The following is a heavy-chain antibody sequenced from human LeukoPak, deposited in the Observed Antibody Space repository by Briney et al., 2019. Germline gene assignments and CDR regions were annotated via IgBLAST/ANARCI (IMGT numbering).Heavy chain of an antibody. CDR2: ISSSSSYI. D-gene: IGHD1-26*01. V-gene: IGHV3-21*01. J-gene: IGHJ4*02. Sequence: GGSLRLSCAASGFTFSSYSMTWVRQAPGKGLEWVSSISSSSSYIYYADSVEGRFTISRDNAKNSLYLQMNSLRAEDTAVCYCARVSGYSTGYWGQGTLVTVSS. CDR1: GFTFSSYS. CDR3: ARVSGYSTGY.